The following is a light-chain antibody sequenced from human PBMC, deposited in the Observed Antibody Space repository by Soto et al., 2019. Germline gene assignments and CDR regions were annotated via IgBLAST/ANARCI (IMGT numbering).Light chain of an antibody. CDR1: SSDVGGFTL. J-gene: IGLJ1*01. CDR3: CSYAGSNNFPYV. V-gene: IGLV2-23*03. Sequence: QSVLSQPASVSGSPGQSITISCTGSSSDVGGFTLVSWYQQHPGKAPELVIYEGNKRPSGVSDRFSGSKSGNTVSLTISGLQGEDEADYYCCSYAGSNNFPYVFGTGTKVTVL. CDR2: EGN.